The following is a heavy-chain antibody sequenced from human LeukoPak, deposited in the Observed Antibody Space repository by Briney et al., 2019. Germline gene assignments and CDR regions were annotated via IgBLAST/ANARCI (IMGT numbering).Heavy chain of an antibody. V-gene: IGHV3-66*01. D-gene: IGHD6-13*01. J-gene: IGHJ6*03. Sequence: PGGSLRLSCAASGFTVSSNYMSWVRQAPGKGLEWVSVIYSGGSTYYADSVKGRFTISRDNSKNTLHLQMNSLRAEDTAVYYCARGGSSGPNYYYYYYMDVWGKGTTVTISS. CDR1: GFTVSSNY. CDR2: IYSGGST. CDR3: ARGGSSGPNYYYYYYMDV.